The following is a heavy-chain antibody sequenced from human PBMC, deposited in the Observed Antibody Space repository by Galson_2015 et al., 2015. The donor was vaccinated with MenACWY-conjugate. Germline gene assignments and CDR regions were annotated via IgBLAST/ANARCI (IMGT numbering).Heavy chain of an antibody. CDR1: GFTLGTYW. V-gene: IGHV3-7*01. J-gene: IGHJ5*02. D-gene: IGHD2-15*01. CDR2: IKQGGSEK. Sequence: SLRLSCAASGFTLGTYWMSWVRQAPGKGLEWVANIKQGGSEKYYVDSVKGRFAISRDNAKSSLYLQMNSLRAEDTAVYYCAKANSGGICTSGWACWFDPWGQGSLVIVSS. CDR3: AKANSGGICTSGWACWFDP.